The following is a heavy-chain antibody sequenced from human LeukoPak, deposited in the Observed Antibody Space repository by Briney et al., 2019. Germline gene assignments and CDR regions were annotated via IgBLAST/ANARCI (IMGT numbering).Heavy chain of an antibody. V-gene: IGHV4-59*01. CDR1: GGSISRYY. CDR2: IYYSGST. CDR3: ARDMNLGGLDY. J-gene: IGHJ4*02. Sequence: ASETLSPTCTVSGGSISRYYWSWIRQPPGKGLEWIGYIYYSGSTNYNPSLKSRVTISVDTSKNQFSLKLSSVTAADTAVYYCARDMNLGGLDYWVPGTLVTVSS. D-gene: IGHD2-15*01.